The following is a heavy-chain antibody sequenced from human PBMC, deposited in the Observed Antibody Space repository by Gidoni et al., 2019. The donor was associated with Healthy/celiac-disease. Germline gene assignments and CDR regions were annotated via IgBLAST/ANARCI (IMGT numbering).Heavy chain of an antibody. CDR2: IYSGGST. D-gene: IGHD6-13*01. V-gene: IGHV3-53*01. J-gene: IGHJ6*02. CDR1: GFTVSSNY. CDR3: ASSGAAAAGRGYYYYGMDV. Sequence: EVQLVESGGGLIQPGGSLRLSCAASGFTVSSNYMSWVRQAPGKGLEWVSVIYSGGSTYYADSVKGRFTISRDNSKNTLYLQMNSLRAEDTAVYYCASSGAAAAGRGYYYYGMDVWGQGTTVTVSS.